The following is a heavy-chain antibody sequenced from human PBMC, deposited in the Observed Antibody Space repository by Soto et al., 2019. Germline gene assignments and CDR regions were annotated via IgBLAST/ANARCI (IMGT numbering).Heavy chain of an antibody. V-gene: IGHV3-23*01. CDR3: AKPFSAAANVIIDY. CDR1: GFTFSSYA. Sequence: PGGSLRLSCAASGFTFSSYAMSWVRQASGKGLEWVSAISGSGGSTYYADSVKGRFTISRDNSKNTLYLQMNSLRAEDTAVYYCAKPFSAAANVIIDYWGQGTLVTVSS. D-gene: IGHD2-2*01. CDR2: ISGSGGST. J-gene: IGHJ4*02.